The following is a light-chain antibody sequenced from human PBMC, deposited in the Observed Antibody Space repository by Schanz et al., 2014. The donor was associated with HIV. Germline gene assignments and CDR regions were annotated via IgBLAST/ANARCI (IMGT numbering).Light chain of an antibody. CDR1: QTVSSNS. V-gene: IGKV3-20*01. CDR2: GAS. J-gene: IGKJ4*01. CDR3: QQYDSSPFPQLT. Sequence: EIVLTQSPDTLSLSPGERATLSCRASQTVSSNSLAWYQQKPGLSPRLLIYGASTRATAIPDRFSGSGSGTDFSLTISRLEPEDFAVYYCQQYDSSPFPQLTFGGGTKVEIK.